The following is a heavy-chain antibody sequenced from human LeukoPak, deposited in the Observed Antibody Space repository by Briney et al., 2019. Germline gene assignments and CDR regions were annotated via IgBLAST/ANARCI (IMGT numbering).Heavy chain of an antibody. CDR3: AKWMSRVQAFDI. CDR1: GFTFSTYD. D-gene: IGHD5-12*01. CDR2: IGDSGGAI. J-gene: IGHJ3*02. Sequence: QPGGSLRLSCAASGFTFSTYDMSWVRQAPGKGLEWVACIGDSGGAIYYRDSVKGRFTISRDNSKSTLYLQMNSLRADDTAVYFCAKWMSRVQAFDIWGQGTMVTVSS. V-gene: IGHV3-23*01.